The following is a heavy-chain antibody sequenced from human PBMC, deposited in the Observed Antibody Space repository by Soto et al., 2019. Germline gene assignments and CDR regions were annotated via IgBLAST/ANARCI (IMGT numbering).Heavy chain of an antibody. CDR1: GFRFGTHG. V-gene: IGHV3-30*03. J-gene: IGHJ4*02. D-gene: IGHD4-17*01. CDR2: TSTDGSDP. Sequence: GGSLRLSCEGSGFRFGTHGMHWVRQAPGKGLEWVAVTSTDGSDPRYGESVRGRFTISRDNSKNILYLQLNSLRIEDTAVYYCARDDYGGNTHFLDYWGQGALVT. CDR3: ARDDYGGNTHFLDY.